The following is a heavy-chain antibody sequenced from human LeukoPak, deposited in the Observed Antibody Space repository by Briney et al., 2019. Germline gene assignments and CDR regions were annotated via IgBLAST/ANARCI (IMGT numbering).Heavy chain of an antibody. Sequence: SETLSLTCAVSGVSISSYYWSWIRQPPGKGLEWIGYIYYSGSTNYNPSLKSRVTISVDTSKNQFSLKLSSVTAADTAVYYCARESQFSPFFDYWGQGTLVTVSS. CDR1: GVSISSYY. CDR3: ARESQFSPFFDY. J-gene: IGHJ4*02. V-gene: IGHV4-59*01. CDR2: IYYSGST.